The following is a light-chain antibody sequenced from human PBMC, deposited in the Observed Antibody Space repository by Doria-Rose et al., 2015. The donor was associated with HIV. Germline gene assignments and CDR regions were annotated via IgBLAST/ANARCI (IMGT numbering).Light chain of an antibody. CDR3: QQYYSYPRA. V-gene: IGKV1-8*01. CDR1: QGISSY. Sequence: SFSASTGDRVTITCRASQGISSYLAWYQQKPGKAPNLLIYAASTLQSGVPSRFGGSGSGTDFTLTISCLQSEDFAAYYCQQYYSYPRAFGQGTRLEIK. CDR2: AAS. J-gene: IGKJ5*01.